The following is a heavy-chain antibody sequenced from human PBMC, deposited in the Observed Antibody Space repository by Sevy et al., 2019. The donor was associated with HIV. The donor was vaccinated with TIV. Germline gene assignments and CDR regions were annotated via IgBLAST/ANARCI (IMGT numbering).Heavy chain of an antibody. CDR1: GFTFSSYA. D-gene: IGHD2-8*02. V-gene: IGHV3-23*01. CDR3: ARGPSFLVVSDAPVDY. Sequence: GGSLRLSCAASGFTFSSYAMSWVRQAPGKGLEWVSAISGSGGSTYYADSVKGRFTISRDNSQNSLYLQMNSLRGEDTAVYYCARGPSFLVVSDAPVDYWGQGTLVTVSS. CDR2: ISGSGGST. J-gene: IGHJ4*02.